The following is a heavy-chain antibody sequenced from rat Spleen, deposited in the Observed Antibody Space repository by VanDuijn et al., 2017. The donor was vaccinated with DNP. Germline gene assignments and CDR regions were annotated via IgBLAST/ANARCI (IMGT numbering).Heavy chain of an antibody. CDR1: GFSLTSNG. V-gene: IGHV2S12*01. CDR2: ISSGGST. CDR3: ARDYYSALYVMDA. D-gene: IGHD1-1*01. J-gene: IGHJ1*01. Sequence: QVQLKESGPGLVQPSQTLSLTCTVSGFSLTSNGVSWVRQPPGKGLEWIAAISSGGSTYYNSALKSRLSISRDTSKSQVFLKMNSLQTEDTATYYCARDYYSALYVMDAWGPGTMVTVSS.